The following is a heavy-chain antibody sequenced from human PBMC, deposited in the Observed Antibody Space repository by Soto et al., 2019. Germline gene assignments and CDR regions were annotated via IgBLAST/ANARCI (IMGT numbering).Heavy chain of an antibody. V-gene: IGHV5-51*01. J-gene: IGHJ6*02. CDR3: ARHYCSSTSCYPVYYYYYGMDV. CDR2: IYPGDSDT. D-gene: IGHD2-2*01. Sequence: PGESLKISCKGSGYSFTSYWIGWVRQMPGKGLEWMGIIYPGDSDTRYSPSFQGQVTISADKSISTAYPQWSSLKASDTAMYYCARHYCSSTSCYPVYYYYYGMDVWGQGTTVTV. CDR1: GYSFTSYW.